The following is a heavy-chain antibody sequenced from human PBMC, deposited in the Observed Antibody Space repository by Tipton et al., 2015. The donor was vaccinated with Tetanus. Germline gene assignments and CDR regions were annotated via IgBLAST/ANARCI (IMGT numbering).Heavy chain of an antibody. V-gene: IGHV1-18*04. J-gene: IGHJ6*02. Sequence: QLVQSGAEVKKPGASVKVSCKASGYTFTSYGISWVRQAPGQGLEWMEWISAYNGNTNYAQKLQGRVTMTTDTSTSTAYMELRSLRSDDTAVYYCARGEWGDYDLDYYYGMDVWGQGTTVTVSS. CDR2: ISAYNGNT. CDR1: GYTFTSYG. D-gene: IGHD4-17*01. CDR3: ARGEWGDYDLDYYYGMDV.